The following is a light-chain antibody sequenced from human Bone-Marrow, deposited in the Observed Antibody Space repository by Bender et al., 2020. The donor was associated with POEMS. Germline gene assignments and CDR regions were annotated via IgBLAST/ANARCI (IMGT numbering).Light chain of an antibody. CDR3: SAWDDSLSGWV. CDR1: SSNIGNHG. J-gene: IGLJ3*02. CDR2: YDD. Sequence: QSVVTQPPSLSEAPRQRVTISCSGSSSNIGNHGVNWYQQLPGDAPKLLIYYDDLLTPGVSDRFSASKSCTSASLAISELQSEDEDLYYCSAWDDSLSGWVFGGGTKLTVL. V-gene: IGLV1-36*01.